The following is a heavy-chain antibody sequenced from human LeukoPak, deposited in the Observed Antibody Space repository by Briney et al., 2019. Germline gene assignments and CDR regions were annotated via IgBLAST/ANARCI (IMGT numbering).Heavy chain of an antibody. V-gene: IGHV4-59*11. CDR3: ARVVVDTAMVTGYYYMDV. CDR2: IYYSGST. J-gene: IGHJ6*03. CDR1: GGSISSHY. D-gene: IGHD5-18*01. Sequence: SETLSLTCTVSGGSISSHYWSWIRQPPGKGLEGSGYIYYSGSTNYNPSLKSRVTISVDTSKNQFSLKLSSVTAADTAVYYCARVVVDTAMVTGYYYMDVWGKGTTVTVSS.